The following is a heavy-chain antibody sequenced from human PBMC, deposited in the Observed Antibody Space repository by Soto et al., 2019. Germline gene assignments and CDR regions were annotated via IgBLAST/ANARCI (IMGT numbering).Heavy chain of an antibody. CDR2: INPSGGST. CDR3: ARDMIVVVPAAMFYYYGMDV. CDR1: GYTFTSYY. V-gene: IGHV1-46*01. J-gene: IGHJ6*02. D-gene: IGHD2-2*01. Sequence: QVQLVQSGAEVKKPGASVKVSCKASGYTFTSYYMHWVRQAPGQGLEWMGIINPSGGSTSYAQKFQGRVTMTRDTSTSTVYMELSSLRSEDTAVYYCARDMIVVVPAAMFYYYGMDVWGQGTTVTVSS.